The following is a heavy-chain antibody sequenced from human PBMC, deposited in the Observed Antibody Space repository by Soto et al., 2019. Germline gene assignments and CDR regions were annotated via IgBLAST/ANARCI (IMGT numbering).Heavy chain of an antibody. CDR1: GGTFSSYA. D-gene: IGHD1-26*01. J-gene: IGHJ6*02. CDR2: IIPIFGTA. V-gene: IGHV1-69*01. Sequence: QVQLVQSGAEVKKPGSSVKVSCKASGGTFSSYAISWVRQAPGQGLEWMGGIIPIFGTANYAQKFQGRVTITADESTSTAYMELSSVRSEDRAVYYCARVVAIVGGTYYGMDVWGQGTTVTVSS. CDR3: ARVVAIVGGTYYGMDV.